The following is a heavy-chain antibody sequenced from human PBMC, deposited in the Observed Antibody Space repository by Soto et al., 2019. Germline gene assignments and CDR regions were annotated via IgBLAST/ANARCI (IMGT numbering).Heavy chain of an antibody. J-gene: IGHJ6*02. CDR2: MNPNSGNT. CDR3: ATEGVRGIDV. CDR1: GYTFTSYD. Sequence: QVKLVQSGAEVQKPGASVTVSCKAYGYTFTSYDINWLRQATGQGLERMGWMNPNSGNTGYAQKIQGRVTMTRYTSTGPGFIELCSPRSEDTGVYFCATEGVRGIDVWDQGTTVTGSS. V-gene: IGHV1-8*01. D-gene: IGHD3-16*01.